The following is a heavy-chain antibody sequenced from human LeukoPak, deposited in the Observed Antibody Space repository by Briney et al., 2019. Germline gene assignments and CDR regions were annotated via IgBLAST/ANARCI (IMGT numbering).Heavy chain of an antibody. J-gene: IGHJ4*02. Sequence: PGGSLRLSCTGFGLTLGDYYMTWFRQAPGRGLEWVGFIRSNVYGATTDYAASVKDRFTISRDDSKSIVCLQMNSLKTEDTAVYYCTRVGTSATYVYWGQGVLVAVSS. CDR1: GLTLGDYY. CDR3: TRVGTSATYVY. CDR2: IRSNVYGATT. V-gene: IGHV3-49*03. D-gene: IGHD1-26*01.